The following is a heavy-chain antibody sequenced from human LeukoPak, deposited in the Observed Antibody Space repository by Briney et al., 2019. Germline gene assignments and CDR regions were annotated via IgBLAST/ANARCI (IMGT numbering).Heavy chain of an antibody. J-gene: IGHJ4*02. CDR3: AKLSWNDKGRFDC. Sequence: GGSLRLYCAASGFTFSSYAMSWVRQAPGKGLEWVSGIRDSGDRTYYADSVKGRFTISRDNSKNTLYLQMNSLRVEDTAVYYCAKLSWNDKGRFDCWGQGTLVTVSS. CDR1: GFTFSSYA. CDR2: IRDSGDRT. D-gene: IGHD1-1*01. V-gene: IGHV3-23*01.